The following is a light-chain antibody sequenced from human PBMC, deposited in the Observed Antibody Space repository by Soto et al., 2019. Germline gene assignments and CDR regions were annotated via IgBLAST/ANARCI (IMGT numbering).Light chain of an antibody. J-gene: IGKJ1*01. V-gene: IGKV1-5*03. CDR2: KAS. CDR1: QSISSW. CDR3: QQYNSYSAWT. Sequence: DIQMTQSPSTLSASVGDRVTITCRASQSISSWLAWYQQKPGKATKLLIYKASSLESGVPSRFSGSGSGTEITLTISSLQPDDFATYYRQQYNSYSAWTFGQGTKVEIK.